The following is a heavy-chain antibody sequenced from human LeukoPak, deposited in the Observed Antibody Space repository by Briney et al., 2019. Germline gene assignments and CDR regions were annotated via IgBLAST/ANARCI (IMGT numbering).Heavy chain of an antibody. V-gene: IGHV4-34*01. J-gene: IGHJ5*02. CDR3: ARETDYSNYSNWFDP. CDR2: INHSGST. CDR1: GGSFSGYY. D-gene: IGHD4-11*01. Sequence: SETLSLTCAVYGGSFSGYYWSWIRQPPGKGLEWIGEINHSGSTNYNPSLKSRVTISVDTSKNQFSPKLSSVTAADTAVYYCARETDYSNYSNWFDPWGQGTLVTVSS.